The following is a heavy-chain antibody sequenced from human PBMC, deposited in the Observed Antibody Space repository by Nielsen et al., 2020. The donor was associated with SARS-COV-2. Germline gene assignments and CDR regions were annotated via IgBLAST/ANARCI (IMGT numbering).Heavy chain of an antibody. CDR2: IKQDGSEK. D-gene: IGHD3-3*01. Sequence: GESLKISCAASGFTFSSYWMSWVRQAPGKGLEWVANIKQDGSEKYYVDSVKGQFTISRDNAKNSLYLQMNSLRAEDTAVYYCARDLGFFDYWGQGTLVTVSS. CDR1: GFTFSSYW. CDR3: ARDLGFFDY. V-gene: IGHV3-7*01. J-gene: IGHJ4*02.